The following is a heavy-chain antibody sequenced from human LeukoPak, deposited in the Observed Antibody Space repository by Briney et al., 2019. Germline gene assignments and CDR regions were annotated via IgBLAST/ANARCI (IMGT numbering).Heavy chain of an antibody. J-gene: IGHJ3*02. CDR3: ARSLLDSGTYNDAFDI. Sequence: GGSLRLYCGRSGYNLTTYWIGWVRQMPGKGLEWMGIIYPGDSDIRYSPSFRGQVTISADKSISTAYLQWSRLKASDTAMYYCARSLLDSGTYNDAFDIWGQGTMVTVSS. V-gene: IGHV5-51*01. CDR1: GYNLTTYW. D-gene: IGHD1-26*01. CDR2: IYPGDSDI.